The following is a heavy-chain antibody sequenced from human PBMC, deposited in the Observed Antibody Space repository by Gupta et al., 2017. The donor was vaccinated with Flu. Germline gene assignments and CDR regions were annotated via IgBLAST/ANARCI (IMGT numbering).Heavy chain of an antibody. J-gene: IGHJ4*02. D-gene: IGHD3-10*01. V-gene: IGHV4-39*01. CDR1: GCSISSLIYY. CDR3: ARQHNYYDSKKDY. Sequence: LQLQESGSGLAKPSATLSLTCTVSGCSISSLIYYWGWIRQTPGKGLGWIVSIYYSGSTYYNTSLKSRVTISVDTSKNQFSLKKIYVNAADAAVYYWARQHNYYDSKKDYWGQGTLVTGSS. CDR2: IYYSGST.